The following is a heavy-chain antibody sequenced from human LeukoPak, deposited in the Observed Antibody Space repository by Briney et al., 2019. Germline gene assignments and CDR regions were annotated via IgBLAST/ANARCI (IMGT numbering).Heavy chain of an antibody. CDR2: IYYSGST. Sequence: SETLSLTCTVSGGSISTYYWSWLRQPPGKGLEWIGYIYYSGSTNYNPSLKSRVTISVDTSKHQFSLKLSSVTAADTAVYYCARAVKVYSPSYGMDVWGQGATVTVSS. CDR3: ARAVKVYSPSYGMDV. V-gene: IGHV4-59*01. D-gene: IGHD5-18*01. J-gene: IGHJ6*02. CDR1: GGSISTYY.